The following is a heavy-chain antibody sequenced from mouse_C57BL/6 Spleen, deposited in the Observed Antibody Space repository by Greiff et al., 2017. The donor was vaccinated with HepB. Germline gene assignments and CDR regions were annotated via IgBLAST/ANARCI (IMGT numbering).Heavy chain of an antibody. Sequence: QVQLQQSGPELVKPGASVKISCKASGYAFSSSWMNWVKQRPGKGLEWIGRIYPGDGDTNYNGKFKGKATLTADKSSSTAYMQLSSLTSEDSAVYFCARYGSRHYYAIDYWGQGTSVTVSS. D-gene: IGHD1-1*01. J-gene: IGHJ4*01. CDR1: GYAFSSSW. CDR2: IYPGDGDT. CDR3: ARYGSRHYYAIDY. V-gene: IGHV1-82*01.